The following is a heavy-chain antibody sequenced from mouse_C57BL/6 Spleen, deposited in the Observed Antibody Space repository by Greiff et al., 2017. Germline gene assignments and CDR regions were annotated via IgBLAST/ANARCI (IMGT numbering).Heavy chain of an antibody. J-gene: IGHJ4*01. CDR3: ARRYYDYAMDY. V-gene: IGHV5-17*01. CDR1: GFTFSDYG. CDR2: ISSGSSTI. Sequence: EVKLVESGGGLVKPGGSLKLSCAASGFTFSDYGMHWVRQAPEKGLEWVAYISSGSSTIYYADTVKGRFTISRDNAKTTLFLQMTRLRSEDTAMYYCARRYYDYAMDYWGQGTSVTVSS. D-gene: IGHD2-4*01.